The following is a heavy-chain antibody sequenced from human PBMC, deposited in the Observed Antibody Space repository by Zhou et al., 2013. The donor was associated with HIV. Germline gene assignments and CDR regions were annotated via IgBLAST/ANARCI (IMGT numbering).Heavy chain of an antibody. CDR2: IIPIFGTA. J-gene: IGHJ2*01. V-gene: IGHV1-69*05. Sequence: QVQLVQSGAEVKKPGSSVKVSCKASGGTFSSYAISWVRQAPGQGLEWMGGIIPIFGTANYAQKFQGRVTITTDESTSTAYMELSSLRSEDTAVYYCARGRPVHDYGGNSQGWYFDLWGRGTLVTVSS. CDR1: GGTFSSYA. CDR3: ARGRPVHDYGGNSQGWYFDL. D-gene: IGHD4-17*01.